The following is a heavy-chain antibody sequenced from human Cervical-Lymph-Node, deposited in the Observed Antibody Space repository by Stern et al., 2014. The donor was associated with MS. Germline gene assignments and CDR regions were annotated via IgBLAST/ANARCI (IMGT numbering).Heavy chain of an antibody. CDR3: ARGVTRIVVRSGPGFGY. D-gene: IGHD1-26*01. V-gene: IGHV1-8*01. CDR2: VNPMNDKR. CDR1: GYRFTSYE. Sequence: VQLQQSGAEVKKPGASVKVSCKTSGYRFTSYEIHWVRQAPGQGLEWMGWVNPMNDKRGYAQKLEDRVTMTWNTSIGTVYMELKSLKPEDTAVYYCARGVTRIVVRSGPGFGYWGQGTQITVSA. J-gene: IGHJ4*02.